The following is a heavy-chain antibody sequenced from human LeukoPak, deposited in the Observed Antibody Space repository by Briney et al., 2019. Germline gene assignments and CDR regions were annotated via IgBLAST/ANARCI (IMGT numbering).Heavy chain of an antibody. V-gene: IGHV3-7*01. D-gene: IGHD6-19*01. Sequence: GGSLRLSCAASGFMFTTYWMSWVRQAPGKGLEWVANINQDGSEKYYVDSLKGRFTMSRDNSKNTLYLQMNSLRAEDTAVYYCVKGVAVAGTYFQHWGQGTLVTVSS. CDR1: GFMFTTYW. J-gene: IGHJ1*01. CDR2: INQDGSEK. CDR3: VKGVAVAGTYFQH.